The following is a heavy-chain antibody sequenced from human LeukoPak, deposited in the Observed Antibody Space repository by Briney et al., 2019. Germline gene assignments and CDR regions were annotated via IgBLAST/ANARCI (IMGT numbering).Heavy chain of an antibody. CDR3: ARDGYSSSWFPILYHSQAPYFDY. CDR1: GFTFSSYA. V-gene: IGHV3-30-3*01. Sequence: GRSLRLSCAASGFTFSSYAMHWVRQAPGKGLEWVAVISYDGSNKYYADSVKGRFTISRDDSKNTLYLQMNSLRAEDTAVYYCARDGYSSSWFPILYHSQAPYFDYWGQGTLVTVSS. J-gene: IGHJ4*02. D-gene: IGHD6-13*01. CDR2: ISYDGSNK.